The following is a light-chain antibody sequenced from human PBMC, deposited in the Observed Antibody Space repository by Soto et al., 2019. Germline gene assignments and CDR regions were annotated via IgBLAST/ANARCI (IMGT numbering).Light chain of an antibody. CDR2: DAS. CDR3: QQYDSYSSGP. V-gene: IGKV1-5*01. J-gene: IGKJ1*01. CDR1: QTINSW. Sequence: DIQMTQSPSTLSASVGDRVTITCRASQTINSWLAWYQQKPGKAPKVLIFDASSLKTGVPSRFSGSGSGTEFTLTISNLQTDDFATYYCQQYDSYSSGPFGQGTKVDIK.